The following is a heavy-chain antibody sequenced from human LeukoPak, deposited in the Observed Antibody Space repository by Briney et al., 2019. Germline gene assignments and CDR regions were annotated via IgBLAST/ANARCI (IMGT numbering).Heavy chain of an antibody. CDR1: GFTFSNSW. Sequence: GGSLRLSCAASGFTFSNSWMHWVRQTPGKGLIWVSRINTDGSTTNYADSVKGRFTISRDNAKNTLYLQMNSLRAEDTAVYYCARDSSLTVWGQGTMVTASS. J-gene: IGHJ3*01. CDR3: ARDSSLTV. V-gene: IGHV3-74*01. D-gene: IGHD2-15*01. CDR2: INTDGSTT.